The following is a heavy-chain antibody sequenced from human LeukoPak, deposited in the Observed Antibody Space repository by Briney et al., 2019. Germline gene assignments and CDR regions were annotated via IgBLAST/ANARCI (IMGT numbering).Heavy chain of an antibody. CDR2: IKPDGGHQ. V-gene: IGHV3-7*01. CDR3: TRDFVF. J-gene: IGHJ4*02. Sequence: PGGSLRLSCAASGLAFSDYWMSWVRQAPGKGLEWVANIKPDGGHQNYVDSVRGRFTISRDNAQNSVYLQMNTLRVEDTAVYYCTRDFVFWGQGTLVTASS. D-gene: IGHD3-3*01. CDR1: GLAFSDYW.